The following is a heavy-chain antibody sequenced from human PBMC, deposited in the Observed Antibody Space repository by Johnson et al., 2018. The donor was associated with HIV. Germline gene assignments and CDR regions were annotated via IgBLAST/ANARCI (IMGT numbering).Heavy chain of an antibody. CDR3: ARELGYSSSNDAFDI. Sequence: QMQLVESGGGVVQPGRSLRLSCAASGFTFSSMHWDRQAPGKGLEWVAVISHDGINKYYADSVKGRFTISRDNSKTTLYLQMNSLRAEDTAVYYCARELGYSSSNDAFDIWGQGTMVTVSS. CDR1: GFTFSS. V-gene: IGHV3-30-3*01. D-gene: IGHD6-13*01. CDR2: ISHDGINK. J-gene: IGHJ3*02.